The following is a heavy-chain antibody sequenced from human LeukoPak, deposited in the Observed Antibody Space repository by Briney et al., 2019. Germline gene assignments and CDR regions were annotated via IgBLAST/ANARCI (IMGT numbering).Heavy chain of an antibody. CDR1: GFTFSSYS. CDR3: ATPVTIFGVVPLDY. D-gene: IGHD3-3*01. Sequence: GSLRLSCAASGFTFSSYSMKWVRQAPGKGLEWVSSISSSSSYIYYADSVKGRFTISRDNAKNSLYLQMNSLRAEDTAVYYCATPVTIFGVVPLDYWGQGTLVTVSS. J-gene: IGHJ4*02. V-gene: IGHV3-21*01. CDR2: ISSSSSYI.